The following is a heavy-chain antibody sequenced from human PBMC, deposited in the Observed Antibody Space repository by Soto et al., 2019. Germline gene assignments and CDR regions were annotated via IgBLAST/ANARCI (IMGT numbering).Heavy chain of an antibody. V-gene: IGHV5-51*01. CDR2: IYPGDSDT. CDR1: GYTFTSYW. J-gene: IGHJ4*02. D-gene: IGHD4-17*01. CDR3: ARSNYGECFDY. Sequence: GESLKISGKGSGYTFTSYWIGWARQMPGKGLEWMGIIYPGDSDTRYSPSFQGQVTISADKSISTAYLQWSSLKASDTAMYYCARSNYGECFDYWGQGTLVTVSS.